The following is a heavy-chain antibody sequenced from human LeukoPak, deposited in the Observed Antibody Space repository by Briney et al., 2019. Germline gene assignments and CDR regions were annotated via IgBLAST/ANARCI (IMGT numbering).Heavy chain of an antibody. V-gene: IGHV4-34*01. CDR2: INHSGST. CDR1: GGSFSGYY. Sequence: PSVTLSLTCAVYGGSFSGYYWSWIRQPPGKGLEWIGEINHSGSTNYNPSLKSRVTISVDTSKNQFSLKLSSVTAADTAVYYCARGSRLVRGVHNWFDPWGQGTLVTVSS. CDR3: ARGSRLVRGVHNWFDP. J-gene: IGHJ5*02. D-gene: IGHD3-10*01.